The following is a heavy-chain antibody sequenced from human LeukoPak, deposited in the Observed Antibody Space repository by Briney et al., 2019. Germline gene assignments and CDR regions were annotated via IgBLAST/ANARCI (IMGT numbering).Heavy chain of an antibody. J-gene: IGHJ3*02. CDR3: ARADYGGGGAFDI. CDR1: GFTLSSYS. CDR2: ISTSSSTI. Sequence: PGGSLRLSYAASGFTLSSYSMNWVRQAPGKGLECVSYISTSSSTIYYADSVKGRFTISRDNAKNSLYLQMNSLRAEDTAVYYCARADYGGGGAFDIWGQGTMVTVSS. V-gene: IGHV3-48*04. D-gene: IGHD4-23*01.